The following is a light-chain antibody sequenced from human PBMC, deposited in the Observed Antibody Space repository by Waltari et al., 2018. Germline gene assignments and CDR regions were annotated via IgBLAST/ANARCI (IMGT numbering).Light chain of an antibody. J-gene: IGKJ3*01. CDR1: QSVSSN. CDR3: QQYNNWPPFT. Sequence: EIVMTQSPATLSVSPGERATLSCRDSQSVSSNLAWYQQKPGQAPRLLIYGASTRATGIPARFSGSGSGTEFTLTISSLQSEDFAVYYCQQYNNWPPFTFGPGTKVDIK. V-gene: IGKV3-15*01. CDR2: GAS.